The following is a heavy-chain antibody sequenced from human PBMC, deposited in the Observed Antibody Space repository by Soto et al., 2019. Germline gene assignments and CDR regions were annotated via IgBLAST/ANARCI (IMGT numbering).Heavy chain of an antibody. CDR3: ARAPMVLTRSYFDS. V-gene: IGHV4-59*01. D-gene: IGHD3-22*01. J-gene: IGHJ4*02. CDR1: AVSLINFY. Sequence: SAPLSITCPVSAVSLINFYWIWIRPPPGKGLEWIVYISSSGNTNYNPSLKSRVSISVDTSKNQFSLNLTSVTAADTGVYYCARAPMVLTRSYFDSWGQGTPVTVSS. CDR2: ISSSGNT.